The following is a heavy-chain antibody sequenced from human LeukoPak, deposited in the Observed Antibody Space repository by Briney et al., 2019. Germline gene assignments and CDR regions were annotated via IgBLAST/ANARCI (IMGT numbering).Heavy chain of an antibody. D-gene: IGHD5-18*01. V-gene: IGHV1-2*04. CDR3: ARDLTIVDTAPGAFDI. CDR1: GYTFTGYY. J-gene: IGHJ3*02. Sequence: GASVKVSCKASGYTFTGYYMHWVRQAPGQGFEWMGWINPNSGGTNYAQKFQGWVTMTRDTSISTAYMELSRLRSDDTAVYYCARDLTIVDTAPGAFDIWGQGTMVTVSS. CDR2: INPNSGGT.